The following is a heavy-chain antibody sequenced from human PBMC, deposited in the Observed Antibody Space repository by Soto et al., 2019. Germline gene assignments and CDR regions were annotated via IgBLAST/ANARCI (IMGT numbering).Heavy chain of an antibody. CDR1: GYTVTGYY. D-gene: IGHD2-2*01. J-gene: IGHJ6*02. Sequence: ASVKVSCKASGYTVTGYYMHWVRQAPGQGLEWMGWINPNSGGTNYAQKFQGWVTMTRDTSISTAYMELSRLRSDDTAVYYCAICSSTSCYRQNYYYYGMDVWGQGTTVTVSS. CDR2: INPNSGGT. CDR3: AICSSTSCYRQNYYYYGMDV. V-gene: IGHV1-2*04.